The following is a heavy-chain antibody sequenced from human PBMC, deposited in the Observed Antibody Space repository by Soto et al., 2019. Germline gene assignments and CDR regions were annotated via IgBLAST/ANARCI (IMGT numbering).Heavy chain of an antibody. J-gene: IGHJ4*02. Sequence: ASVKVSCKVSGYNRNVYYMHWIRQAPVQGLEWMGCINPDTGGTKYAQRFQGRVTMTRDTSINTAYMELSSLTSDDTATFYCARKIRDYFFDSWGQGTLVTVSS. D-gene: IGHD2-21*01. CDR1: GYNRNVYY. CDR2: INPDTGGT. V-gene: IGHV1-2*02. CDR3: ARKIRDYFFDS.